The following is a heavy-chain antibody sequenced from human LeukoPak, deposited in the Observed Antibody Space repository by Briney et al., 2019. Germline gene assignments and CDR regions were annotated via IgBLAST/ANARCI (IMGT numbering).Heavy chain of an antibody. Sequence: ASVKVSCKASGYTFTGYYMHWVRQAPGQGLEWMGRINPNSGGTNYAQKFQGRVTMTRDTSISTACMELSRLRSDDTAVYYCARDPSYYYDSSGYPAGYWGQGTLVTVSS. CDR3: ARDPSYYYDSSGYPAGY. CDR1: GYTFTGYY. J-gene: IGHJ4*02. D-gene: IGHD3-22*01. V-gene: IGHV1-2*06. CDR2: INPNSGGT.